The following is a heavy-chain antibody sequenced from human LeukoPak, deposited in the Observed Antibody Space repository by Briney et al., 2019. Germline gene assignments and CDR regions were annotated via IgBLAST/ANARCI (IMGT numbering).Heavy chain of an antibody. D-gene: IGHD5-24*01. CDR2: ISYDGSNK. J-gene: IGHJ4*02. Sequence: GGSLRLSCAASGFTFSSYWMSWVRQAPGKGLEWVAVISYDGSNKYYADSVKGRFTISRDNSKNTLYLQMNSLRAEDTAVYYCARDHGMATTKYYFDYWGQGTLVTVSS. V-gene: IGHV3-30*03. CDR3: ARDHGMATTKYYFDY. CDR1: GFTFSSYW.